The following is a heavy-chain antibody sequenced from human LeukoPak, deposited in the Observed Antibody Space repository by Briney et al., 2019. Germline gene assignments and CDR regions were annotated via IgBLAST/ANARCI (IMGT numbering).Heavy chain of an antibody. V-gene: IGHV4-39*07. J-gene: IGHJ4*02. Sequence: SETLSLTCTVSAGSITSSGYYWGWVRQSPGKGLEWVGSIHSSGSTYYSPSPKSRVSISVDTSENQFSLKLNSVTAADTAVYYCARRYGSGSFFQWSQGTLVTVSS. CDR3: ARRYGSGSFFQ. CDR2: IHSSGST. D-gene: IGHD3-10*01. CDR1: AGSITSSGYY.